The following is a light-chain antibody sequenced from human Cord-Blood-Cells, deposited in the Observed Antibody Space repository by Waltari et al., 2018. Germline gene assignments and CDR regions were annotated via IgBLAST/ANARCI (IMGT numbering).Light chain of an antibody. J-gene: IGLJ2*01. Sequence: QSALTQPASVSGSPGQSITISCTGTISDVGSYNLVSWYQQHPSKAPKLMIYEGSKRPSGVSNRFSGSKSGNTASLTISGLQAEDEADYYCCSYAGSSTVFGGGTKLTVL. V-gene: IGLV2-23*01. CDR1: ISDVGSYNL. CDR3: CSYAGSSTV. CDR2: EGS.